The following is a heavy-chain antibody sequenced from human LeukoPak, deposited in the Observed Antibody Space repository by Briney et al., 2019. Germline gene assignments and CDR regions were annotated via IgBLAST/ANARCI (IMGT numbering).Heavy chain of an antibody. Sequence: SGPTLVKPTQTLTLTFTFFGFSLSTRGVGVGWIRQPPEKTLEWLALIYWDDDKRYSPSLKSRLTITKDTSKNQVVLTMTNMDPVDTATYYCAHRTGRNWFDPWGHGTLVTVSS. CDR1: GFSLSTRGVG. CDR2: IYWDDDK. J-gene: IGHJ5*02. CDR3: AHRTGRNWFDP. V-gene: IGHV2-5*02.